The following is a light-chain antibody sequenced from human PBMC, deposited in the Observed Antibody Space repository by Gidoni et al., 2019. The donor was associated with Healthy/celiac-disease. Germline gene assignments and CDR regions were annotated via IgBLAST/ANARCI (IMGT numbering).Light chain of an antibody. CDR1: QSISSN. CDR2: AAS. CDR3: QQSYSTRPFT. V-gene: IGKV1-39*01. Sequence: DIQMPQSPSSLSASVAARVTITCRGSQSISSNLNGYQQKPGKAPKLLIYAASSLQSGVPSRFSGSGSGTDFTLTISSLQAEDFATYYCQQSYSTRPFTFGPGTKVDIK. J-gene: IGKJ3*01.